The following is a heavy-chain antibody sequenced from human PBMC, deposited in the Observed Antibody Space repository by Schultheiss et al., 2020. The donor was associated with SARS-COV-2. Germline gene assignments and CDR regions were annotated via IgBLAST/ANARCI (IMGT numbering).Heavy chain of an antibody. CDR1: GGSVSSGSYY. CDR2: IYRGGST. Sequence: SETLSLTCTVSGGSVSSGSYYWSWIRQPPGKGLEWIGEIYRGGSTNYTPSLKSRVTISVDTSKNQFSLKLSSVTAADTAVYYCAREMLLGWFDPWGPGTLVTVSS. D-gene: IGHD2-8*01. CDR3: AREMLLGWFDP. V-gene: IGHV4-61*01. J-gene: IGHJ5*02.